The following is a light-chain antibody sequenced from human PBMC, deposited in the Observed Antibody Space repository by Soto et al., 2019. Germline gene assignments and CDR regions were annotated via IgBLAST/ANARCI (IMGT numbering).Light chain of an antibody. V-gene: IGKV3-20*01. Sequence: EIVLTQSPGTLPLSPGERATLSCRASQSVSSSYLAWYQQKPGQAPRLLIYGASSRATGIPDRFSGSGSGTDFTLTISRLEPEDFAVYYCQQYGRSSITFGQGTRLEIK. CDR3: QQYGRSSIT. CDR2: GAS. CDR1: QSVSSSY. J-gene: IGKJ5*01.